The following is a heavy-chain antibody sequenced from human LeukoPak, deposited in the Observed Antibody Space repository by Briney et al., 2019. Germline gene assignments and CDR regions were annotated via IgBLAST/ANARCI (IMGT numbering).Heavy chain of an antibody. D-gene: IGHD6-19*01. CDR1: GFTFSSYA. V-gene: IGHV3-23*01. CDR2: ISGSGGST. J-gene: IGHJ4*02. Sequence: PGGSLRLSCAASGFTFSSYAMSWVRQAPGKGLEWVSAISGSGGSTYYADSVKGRFTISRDNSKNTLFLQMSSLRAEDTAIYYCAKDRGSSSDWQGFDYWGQGTLITVS. CDR3: AKDRGSSSDWQGFDY.